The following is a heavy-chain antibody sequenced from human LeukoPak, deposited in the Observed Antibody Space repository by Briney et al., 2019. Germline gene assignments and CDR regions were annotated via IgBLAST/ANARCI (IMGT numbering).Heavy chain of an antibody. CDR3: ARYGYSGTYSRY. V-gene: IGHV3-30*03. J-gene: IGHJ4*02. CDR2: ISYDGSNK. CDR1: GFTSRSYG. D-gene: IGHD1-26*01. Sequence: GRSLRLSCAASGFTSRSYGMHWVRQAPGKGLEWVAVISYDGSNKYYADSVKGRFTISRDNAKNSLYLQMSSLRAEDTAVYYCARYGYSGTYSRYWGQGTLVTVSS.